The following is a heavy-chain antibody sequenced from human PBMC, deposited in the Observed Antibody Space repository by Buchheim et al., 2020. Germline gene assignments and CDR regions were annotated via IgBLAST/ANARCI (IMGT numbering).Heavy chain of an antibody. V-gene: IGHV5-51*01. CDR2: IYPGDSDT. Sequence: EVQLVQSRAEVKKAGESLKISCKGSGYSFTSYWIAWVRQMPGKGLEWMGIIYPGDSDTRYNPAFQGQVTISADKSISNAYLQWSSLKASDTALYYCARQADFWSGFADSWGQGTL. D-gene: IGHD3-3*01. CDR3: ARQADFWSGFADS. J-gene: IGHJ4*02. CDR1: GYSFTSYW.